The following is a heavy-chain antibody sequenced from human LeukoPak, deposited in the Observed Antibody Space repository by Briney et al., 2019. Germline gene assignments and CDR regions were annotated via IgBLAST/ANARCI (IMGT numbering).Heavy chain of an antibody. Sequence: GGSLRLSCAASGFTFSSYSMNWVRQAPGKGLEWVSSISSSSSYIYYADSVKGRFTISRDNAKNSLYLQMNSLRAEDTAVYYCAKLIAAATTIGWGQGTLVTVSS. CDR3: AKLIAAATTIG. V-gene: IGHV3-21*01. CDR2: ISSSSSYI. D-gene: IGHD6-25*01. J-gene: IGHJ4*02. CDR1: GFTFSSYS.